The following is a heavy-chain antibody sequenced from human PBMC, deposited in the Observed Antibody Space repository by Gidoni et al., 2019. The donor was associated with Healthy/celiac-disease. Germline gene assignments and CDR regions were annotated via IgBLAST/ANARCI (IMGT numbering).Heavy chain of an antibody. CDR1: GGSISSGSYY. CDR2: IYTSGST. J-gene: IGHJ5*02. D-gene: IGHD3-16*01. Sequence: QVQLQESGPGLVKPSQPLSLTCTVSGGSISSGSYYWSWLRQPAGKGLEWIGRIYTSGSTNYNPSLKSRVTISVDTSKNQCSLKLSSVTAADTAVYYCARDLGRGWFDPWGQGTLVTVSS. CDR3: ARDLGRGWFDP. V-gene: IGHV4-61*02.